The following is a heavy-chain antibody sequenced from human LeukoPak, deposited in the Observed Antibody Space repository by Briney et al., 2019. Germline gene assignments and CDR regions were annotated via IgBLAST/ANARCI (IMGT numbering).Heavy chain of an antibody. CDR1: GGAITNYY. CDR3: ARRPWGYSFDV. CDR2: IYYTGST. V-gene: IGHV4-59*01. Sequence: SETLSLTCGVSGGAITNYYWNWIRQAPGKGLEWLGYIYYTGSTTYNPSVKSRITISLDTSKKQISLKLRSVTAADTAVYYCARRPWGYSFDVWGQGTMVTVSS. J-gene: IGHJ3*01. D-gene: IGHD5-18*01.